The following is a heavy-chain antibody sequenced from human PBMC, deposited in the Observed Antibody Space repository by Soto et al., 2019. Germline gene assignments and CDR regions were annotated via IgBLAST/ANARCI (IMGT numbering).Heavy chain of an antibody. V-gene: IGHV5-51*01. CDR1: GYSFTSYW. CDR2: IYPGDSDT. Sequence: EVQLVQSGAEVKKPGESLKISCKGSGYSFTSYWIGWVRQMPGKGLEWMGIIYPGDSDTRYSPSFQGQVTISADKSISTAYLQWSSLKASDTAMYYCSSTSAAGKYYYGMDVWGQGTTVTVSS. J-gene: IGHJ6*02. D-gene: IGHD6-13*01. CDR3: SSTSAAGKYYYGMDV.